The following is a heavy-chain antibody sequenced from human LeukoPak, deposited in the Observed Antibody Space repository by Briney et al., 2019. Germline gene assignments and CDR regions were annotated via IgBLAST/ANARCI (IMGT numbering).Heavy chain of an antibody. D-gene: IGHD4-23*01. CDR3: ARDTVVSHGAFDI. CDR1: GGSFSGYY. Sequence: PSETLSLTCAVYGGSFSGYYWSWIRQPPGKGLEWIGEINHSGSTNYNPSLKSRVTISVDTSKNQFSLKLSSVTAADTAVYYCARDTVVSHGAFDIWGQGTMVTVSS. V-gene: IGHV4-34*01. CDR2: INHSGST. J-gene: IGHJ3*02.